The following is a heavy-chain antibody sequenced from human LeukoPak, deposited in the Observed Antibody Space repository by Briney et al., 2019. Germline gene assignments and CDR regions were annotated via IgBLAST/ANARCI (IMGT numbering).Heavy chain of an antibody. J-gene: IGHJ4*02. D-gene: IGHD6-19*01. V-gene: IGHV1-2*02. CDR2: INPNSGGT. Sequence: GASVKVSCKASGYTFTGYYMHWVRQAPGQGLEWMGWINPNSGGTNYAQKFQGRVTMTRDTSISTAYMELSSLRSEDTAVYYCARGIAVAGIEVDYWGQGTLVTVSS. CDR1: GYTFTGYY. CDR3: ARGIAVAGIEVDY.